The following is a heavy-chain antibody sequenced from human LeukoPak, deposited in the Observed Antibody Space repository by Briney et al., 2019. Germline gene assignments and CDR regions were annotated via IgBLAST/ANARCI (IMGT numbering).Heavy chain of an antibody. J-gene: IGHJ4*02. CDR1: GGTFSSYA. D-gene: IGHD4-17*01. V-gene: IGHV1-18*01. CDR3: ARDKTTVTTFGGY. CDR2: ISAYNGNT. Sequence: ASVKVSCKASGGTFSSYAISWVRQAPGQGLEWMGWISAYNGNTNYAQKLQGRVTMTTDTSTSTAYMELRSLRSDDTAVYYRARDKTTVTTFGGYWGQGTLVTVSS.